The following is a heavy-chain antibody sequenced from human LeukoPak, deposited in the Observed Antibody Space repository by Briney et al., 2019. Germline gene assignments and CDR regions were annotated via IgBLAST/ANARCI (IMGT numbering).Heavy chain of an antibody. CDR2: IYYSGST. V-gene: IGHV4-59*07. Sequence: PSDTLSLTCTVSGGSISSYYWSWIRQPPGKGLEWIGYIYYSGSTNYNPSLKSRVTISVDTSKNQFSLKLSSVTAADTAVYYCARGAYCSSTSCYLATKYNWFDPWGQGTLVTVSS. CDR3: ARGAYCSSTSCYLATKYNWFDP. CDR1: GGSISSYY. D-gene: IGHD2-2*01. J-gene: IGHJ5*02.